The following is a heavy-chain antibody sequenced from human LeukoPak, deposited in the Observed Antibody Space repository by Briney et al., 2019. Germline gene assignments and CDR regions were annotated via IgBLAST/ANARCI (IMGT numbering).Heavy chain of an antibody. CDR3: ARILEYYDSSGYNRAFDY. CDR2: IYYTGNT. J-gene: IGHJ4*02. V-gene: IGHV4-59*01. D-gene: IGHD3-22*01. Sequence: SETLSLTCTVSGGSISSYYWSWIRQPPGKELEWVGYIYYTGNTNYSPSLKSRVTISLDTSKSQFSLKLRSVTTADTAVYYCARILEYYDSSGYNRAFDYWGQGTLVTVSS. CDR1: GGSISSYY.